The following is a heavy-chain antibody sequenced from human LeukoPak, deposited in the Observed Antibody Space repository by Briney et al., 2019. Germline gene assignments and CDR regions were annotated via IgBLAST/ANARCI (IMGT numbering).Heavy chain of an antibody. J-gene: IGHJ2*01. CDR1: GFIFSPYW. CDR3: ARVRTEWYIDL. CDR2: MKEDGGEK. D-gene: IGHD2-8*02. V-gene: IGHV3-7*01. Sequence: GGSLRLSCAASGFIFSPYWVTWVRQAPGMGLEWVANMKEDGGEKFYVDSVRGRFNISRDNAKNSVYLQMNSLRVEDTGVYYCARVRTEWYIDLWGRGTLVTVST.